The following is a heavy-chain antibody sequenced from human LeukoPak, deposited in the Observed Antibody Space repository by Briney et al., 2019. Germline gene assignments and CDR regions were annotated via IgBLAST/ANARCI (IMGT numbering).Heavy chain of an antibody. CDR1: GFTFSSYA. CDR3: ADGLSPFDY. J-gene: IGHJ4*02. CDR2: ISGSGGST. Sequence: GGALRLSCAASGFTFSSYAMSWVRQAPGKGLEWVSAISGSGGSTYYADSVKGRFTISRDNSKNTLCLQMNSLGAEDTAVYYCADGLSPFDYWGQGTLVTVSS. D-gene: IGHD3-9*01. V-gene: IGHV3-23*01.